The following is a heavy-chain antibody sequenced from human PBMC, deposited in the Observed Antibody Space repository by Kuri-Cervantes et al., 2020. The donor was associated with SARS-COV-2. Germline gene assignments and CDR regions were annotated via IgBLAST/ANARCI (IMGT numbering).Heavy chain of an antibody. Sequence: GESLKISCAASGFTFSNAWMSWVRQAPGKGLEWVAVISYDGSNKDYTASGKGRFTISRDNFQNTLYLQMKSLRTEDTALYYCARDRVGVHDSWGQGTLVTVSS. CDR1: GFTFSNAW. D-gene: IGHD2-21*01. V-gene: IGHV3-30-3*01. CDR3: ARDRVGVHDS. J-gene: IGHJ4*02. CDR2: ISYDGSNK.